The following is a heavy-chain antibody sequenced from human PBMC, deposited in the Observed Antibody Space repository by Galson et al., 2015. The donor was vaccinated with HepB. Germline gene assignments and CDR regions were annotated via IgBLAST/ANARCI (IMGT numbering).Heavy chain of an antibody. CDR2: ISYDESNK. CDR3: AKDRRGSGPRGHFEY. V-gene: IGHV3-30*18. J-gene: IGHJ4*02. Sequence: SLRLSCAASGFTFSNYAMHWVRQAPGKGLEWVAVISYDESNKYYADSVKGRFTISRDNYKNTLDLQMNSLRVEDTAVYYCAKDRRGSGPRGHFEYWGQGTLVTVSS. CDR1: GFTFSNYA. D-gene: IGHD3-10*01.